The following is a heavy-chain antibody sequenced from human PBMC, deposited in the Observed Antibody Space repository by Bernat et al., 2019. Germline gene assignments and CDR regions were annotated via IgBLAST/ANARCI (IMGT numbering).Heavy chain of an antibody. Sequence: EVQLAESGGGLVQPGGSLKLSCAASGLTFSDSTMQWVRQASGKGLEWVGRVRTKANGFATSYAASVKGRFTISRDDSKNTAYLQINSLKIEDTAVYYCTSSGALEEQTFDYWGQGTLVTVSS. CDR3: TSSGALEEQTFDY. CDR2: VRTKANGFAT. D-gene: IGHD3-10*01. J-gene: IGHJ4*02. V-gene: IGHV3-73*01. CDR1: GLTFSDST.